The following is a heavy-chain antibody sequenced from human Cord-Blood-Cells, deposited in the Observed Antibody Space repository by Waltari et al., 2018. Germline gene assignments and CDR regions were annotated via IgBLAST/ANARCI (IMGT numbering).Heavy chain of an antibody. CDR2: FDPEDGET. V-gene: IGHV1-24*01. CDR3: ATHDLWSGYHDAFDI. CDR1: GYTLTELS. D-gene: IGHD3-3*01. J-gene: IGHJ3*02. Sequence: QVQLVQSGAEVKKPGASVKVSCKVYGYTLTELSMHWVRPTRGKGLEWMGGFDPEDGETSYAQKFQGIVTITEDTSTDTAYMELSSLRSEDTAVYYCATHDLWSGYHDAFDIWGQGTMVTVSS.